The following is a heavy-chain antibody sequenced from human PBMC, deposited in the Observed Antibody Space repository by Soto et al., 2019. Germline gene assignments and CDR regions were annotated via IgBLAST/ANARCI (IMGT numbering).Heavy chain of an antibody. D-gene: IGHD3-16*01. V-gene: IGHV3-9*01. J-gene: IGHJ6*02. CDR1: GFTFDDYA. CDR2: TSWDSGRI. CDR3: AKARLWGGDGYNSYYYNAMDV. Sequence: EMQLVESGGGLVQPGRSLRLSCAASGFTFDDYAMYWVRQGPGKGLEWVSGTSWDSGRIGYADSVKGRFTISRDNAKNSLYLQMNSLRPEDTALYYCAKARLWGGDGYNSYYYNAMDVWGQGNTVTVSS.